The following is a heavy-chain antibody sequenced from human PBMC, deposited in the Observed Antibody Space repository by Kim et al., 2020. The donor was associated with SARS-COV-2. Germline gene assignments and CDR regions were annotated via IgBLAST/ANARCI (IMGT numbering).Heavy chain of an antibody. D-gene: IGHD3-22*01. J-gene: IGHJ4*02. CDR2: ISAYNGNT. Sequence: ASVKVSCKASGYTFTSYGISWVRQAPGQGLEWMGWISAYNGNTNYAQKLQGRVTMTTDTSTSTAYMELRSLRSDDTAVYYCARVVYYYDSSGWGDYWGQGTLVPSPQ. CDR1: GYTFTSYG. CDR3: ARVVYYYDSSGWGDY. V-gene: IGHV1-18*04.